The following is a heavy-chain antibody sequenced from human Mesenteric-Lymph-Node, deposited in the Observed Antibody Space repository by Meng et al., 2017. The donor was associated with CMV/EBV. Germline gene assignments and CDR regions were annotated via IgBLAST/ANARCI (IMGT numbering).Heavy chain of an antibody. CDR2: IYYSDIT. CDR3: GRTPEVGATGAFDI. Sequence: SETLSLTCTVSGGSVSSTVYYWGWIRQPPGKGLEWIGNIYYSDITYYNPTLKSRVTISADLSKNHFSLNLNSVTAADTAVYYCGRTPEVGATGAFDIWGQGTMVTVSS. D-gene: IGHD1-26*01. CDR1: GGSVSSTVYY. J-gene: IGHJ3*02. V-gene: IGHV4-39*07.